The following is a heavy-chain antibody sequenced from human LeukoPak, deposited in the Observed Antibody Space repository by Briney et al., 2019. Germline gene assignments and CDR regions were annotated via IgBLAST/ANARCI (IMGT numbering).Heavy chain of an antibody. Sequence: PGGSLRHSRAASGLPLSRYSMNWVRQAPGKGLEWVASISSTITLIYSADSVKGRFTNSRDTAKNSLFLQMNSLRAEDMAIYYCARDYFDSSDYPQTYYYYYMDVWGKGTTVTVSS. CDR1: GLPLSRYS. V-gene: IGHV3-21*01. CDR3: ARDYFDSSDYPQTYYYYYMDV. D-gene: IGHD3-22*01. CDR2: ISSTITLI. J-gene: IGHJ6*03.